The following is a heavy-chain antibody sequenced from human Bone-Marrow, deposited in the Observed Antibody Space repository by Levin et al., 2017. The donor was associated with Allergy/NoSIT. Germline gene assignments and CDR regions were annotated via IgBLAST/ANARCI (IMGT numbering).Heavy chain of an antibody. CDR3: ARGSGERSPYPMDV. Sequence: ASVKVSCQASGYILTTYYIHWVRQAPGQGLEWMGRIDPNSGGTNLAQKFQGRVTMTRDTSIGTAYIELSSLRSDDTAVYFCARGSGERSPYPMDVWGPGSTVTVSS. J-gene: IGHJ6*02. CDR2: IDPNSGGT. CDR1: GYILTTYY. V-gene: IGHV1-2*06. D-gene: IGHD6-25*01.